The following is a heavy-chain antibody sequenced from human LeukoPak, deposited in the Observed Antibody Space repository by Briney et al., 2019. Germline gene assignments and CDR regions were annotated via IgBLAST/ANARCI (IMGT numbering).Heavy chain of an antibody. V-gene: IGHV3-23*01. Sequence: PGGSLRLSCAASGFTFSSYAMSWVRQAAGKGLERVSAISGRGGSTCSAGSVNGQFTISRDNSKNKLYLQPNSLRAEDTAVYYCAKEYVNYGDYVPYFDYWGQGNLVTVSS. D-gene: IGHD4-17*01. J-gene: IGHJ4*02. CDR3: AKEYVNYGDYVPYFDY. CDR1: GFTFSSYA. CDR2: ISGRGGST.